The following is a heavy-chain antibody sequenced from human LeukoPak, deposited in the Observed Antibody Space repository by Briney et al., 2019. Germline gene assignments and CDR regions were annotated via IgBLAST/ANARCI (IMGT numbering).Heavy chain of an antibody. CDR3: ARDPSDTSGWKTWFDT. CDR2: ISCYNGDT. Sequence: ASVKVSCKASGYTFNKYGISWVRQAPGQGLEWMGWISCYNGDTNYAQKLQGRVTLSTDTPTTTVYMELRSLRSDDMAVYYCARDPSDTSGWKTWFDTWGQGTPVTVSS. CDR1: GYTFNKYG. V-gene: IGHV1-18*03. J-gene: IGHJ5*02. D-gene: IGHD3-22*01.